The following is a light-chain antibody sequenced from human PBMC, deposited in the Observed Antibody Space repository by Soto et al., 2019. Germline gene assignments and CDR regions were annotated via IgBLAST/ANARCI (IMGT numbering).Light chain of an antibody. CDR2: GAS. CDR1: QCVSKDF. V-gene: IGKV3-20*01. CDR3: QQYGSSPT. J-gene: IGKJ5*01. Sequence: IVLTQSPCALSRSPGERSTLSFIAGQCVSKDFLAWYQQRPGQAPSLLIYGASTRVNGIPDRFSGSGSGTDFTLTISRLEPEDFAVYYCQQYGSSPTFGQGTRLEI.